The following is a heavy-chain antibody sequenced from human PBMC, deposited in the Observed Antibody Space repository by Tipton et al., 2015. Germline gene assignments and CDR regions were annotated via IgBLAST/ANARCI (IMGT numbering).Heavy chain of an antibody. CDR2: ITSSGSSI. Sequence: SLRLSCAGSGFTFSDYYMSWIRQAPGKGLEWVSYITSSGSSIYYAESVKGRFTISRDDAKNSLYLQMNSLRAEDTAVYYCAREDGFSLFFDYWGQGTLVTVSS. D-gene: IGHD5-24*01. J-gene: IGHJ4*02. CDR3: AREDGFSLFFDY. V-gene: IGHV3-11*04. CDR1: GFTFSDYY.